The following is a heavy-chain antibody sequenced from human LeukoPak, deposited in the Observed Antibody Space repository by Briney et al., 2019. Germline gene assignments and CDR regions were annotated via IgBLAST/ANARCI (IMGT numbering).Heavy chain of an antibody. CDR2: IIGSGGST. V-gene: IGHV3-23*01. CDR3: AKAPGDEFWSGYDY. J-gene: IGHJ4*02. CDR1: AFTLSSYA. D-gene: IGHD3-3*01. Sequence: RGCLRLSCAASAFTLSSYAMSWVRQAPGEGLEWVSAIIGSGGSTYYADSGKGRLTISRDNYKNTLCLQMNSLRADDTAVYYCAKAPGDEFWSGYDYWGQGTLVTVFS.